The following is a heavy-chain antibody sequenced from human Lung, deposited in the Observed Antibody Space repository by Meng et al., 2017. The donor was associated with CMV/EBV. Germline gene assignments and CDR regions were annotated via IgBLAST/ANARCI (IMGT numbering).Heavy chain of an antibody. CDR1: GDIVSSYSAA. Sequence: LQHASQGLGTPSPTLSRTCAIPGDIVSSYSAAWHWIRQSPSRGLEWLGRTYYRSKWYHEYAVSVKSRITISPDTPKNQFSLQLNSMTPEDTAVYYCARGINGSCGDWGQGTLVTVSS. V-gene: IGHV6-1*01. CDR3: ARGINGSCGD. J-gene: IGHJ4*02. D-gene: IGHD2-15*01. CDR2: TYYRSKWYH.